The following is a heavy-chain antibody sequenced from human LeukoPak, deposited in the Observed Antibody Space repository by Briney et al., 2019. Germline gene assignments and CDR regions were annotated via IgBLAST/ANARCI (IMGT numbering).Heavy chain of an antibody. D-gene: IGHD2-2*01. J-gene: IGHJ4*02. CDR3: ASDVHSTADPYDY. Sequence: ASVKVSCKASGGTFSSYAISWVRQAPGQGLEWMGGIIPIFGTANYAQKFQGRVTITAGESTSTAHMELSSLRSEDTAVYYRASDVHSTADPYDYWGKGTLVTVSS. CDR1: GGTFSSYA. CDR2: IIPIFGTA. V-gene: IGHV1-69*13.